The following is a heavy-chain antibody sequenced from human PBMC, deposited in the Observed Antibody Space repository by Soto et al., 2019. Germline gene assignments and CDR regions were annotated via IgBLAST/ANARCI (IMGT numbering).Heavy chain of an antibody. Sequence: PRLSCAASGFTFSSYAMSWVRQAPGKGLEWVSAISGSGGSTYYADSVKGRFTISRDNSKNTLYLQMNSLRAEDTAVYYCAKPPYTSGWYTTLDYYYGLDVWGQGTTVTVSS. CDR1: GFTFSSYA. V-gene: IGHV3-23*01. D-gene: IGHD6-19*01. CDR2: ISGSGGST. J-gene: IGHJ6*02. CDR3: AKPPYTSGWYTTLDYYYGLDV.